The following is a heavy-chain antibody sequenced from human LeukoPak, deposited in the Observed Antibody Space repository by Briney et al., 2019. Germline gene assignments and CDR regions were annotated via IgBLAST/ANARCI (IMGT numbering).Heavy chain of an antibody. V-gene: IGHV1-2*02. D-gene: IGHD3-10*01. CDR1: GYGFTAYY. CDR3: ARDEEMTSGSGAGYCFEH. J-gene: IGHJ4*02. CDR2: INPNTGGT. Sequence: ASVKVSCKASGYGFTAYYIHWVRRAPGQGLEWVAWINPNTGGTNYAQNFQGRVSLTRDTSTSTAYMELRGLRFDDTALYYCARDEEMTSGSGAGYCFEHWGQGTLVTVSS.